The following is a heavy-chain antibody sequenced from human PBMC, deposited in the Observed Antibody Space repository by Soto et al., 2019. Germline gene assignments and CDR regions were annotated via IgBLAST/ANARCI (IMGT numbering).Heavy chain of an antibody. CDR3: ARERHLYSSSWSGDAFDI. CDR2: IKQDGSEK. D-gene: IGHD6-13*01. Sequence: GGSLRLSCAASGFTFSSYWMSWVRQAPGKGLEWVANIKQDGSEKYYVDSGKGRFTIYRDNAKNSLYLQMNSLRAEDTAVYYCARERHLYSSSWSGDAFDIWGQGTMVTVSS. V-gene: IGHV3-7*03. CDR1: GFTFSSYW. J-gene: IGHJ3*02.